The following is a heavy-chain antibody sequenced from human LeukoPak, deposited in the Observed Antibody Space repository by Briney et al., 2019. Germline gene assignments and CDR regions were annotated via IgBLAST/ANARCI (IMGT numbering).Heavy chain of an antibody. D-gene: IGHD3-10*01. V-gene: IGHV1-2*02. Sequence: ASVKVSCKASGYTFTGYYMHWVRQAPGQGLEWMGWINPNSGGTNYAQKFQGRVTITRNTSISTAYMELSSLRSEDTAVYYCARAVRYYYGSGSGPYYMDVWGKGTTVTVSS. CDR1: GYTFTGYY. CDR2: INPNSGGT. CDR3: ARAVRYYYGSGSGPYYMDV. J-gene: IGHJ6*03.